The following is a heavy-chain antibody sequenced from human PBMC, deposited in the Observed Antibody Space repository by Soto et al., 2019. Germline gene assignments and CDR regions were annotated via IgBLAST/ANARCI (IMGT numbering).Heavy chain of an antibody. V-gene: IGHV4-39*01. CDR2: MHYSRTT. CDR3: ASQCVLMLGGVVGRHWFDS. D-gene: IGHD3-16*01. Sequence: PSETLSLTCSVSGSSIDTITYYWAWLRQPPGKGLEWIGSMHYSRTTYYNPSFQGRVTMSADTSTNQFSLKLSSVTAADSAVYYCASQCVLMLGGVVGRHWFDSWGQGTLVTVSS. CDR1: GSSIDTITYY. J-gene: IGHJ5*01.